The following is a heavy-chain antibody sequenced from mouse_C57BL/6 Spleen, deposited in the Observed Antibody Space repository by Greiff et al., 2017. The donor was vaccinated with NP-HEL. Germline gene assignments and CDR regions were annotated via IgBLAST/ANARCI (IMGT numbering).Heavy chain of an antibody. D-gene: IGHD1-1*01. CDR1: GYTFTSYG. CDR2: IYPRSGNT. CDR3: ARSLYYGSSHAGFAY. Sequence: QVQLQQSGAELARPGASVKLSCKASGYTFTSYGISWVKQRPGQGLEWIGEIYPRSGNTYYNEKFKGKATLTADKSSSTAYMELRSLTSEDSAVYFCARSLYYGSSHAGFAYWGQGTLVTVSA. V-gene: IGHV1-81*01. J-gene: IGHJ3*01.